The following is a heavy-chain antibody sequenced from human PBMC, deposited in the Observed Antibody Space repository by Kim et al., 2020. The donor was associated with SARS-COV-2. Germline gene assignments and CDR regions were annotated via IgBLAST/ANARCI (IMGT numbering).Heavy chain of an antibody. Sequence: GGSLRLSCAASGFTFSGSAMHWVRQASGKGLEWVGRIRSKANSYATAYAASVKGRFTISRDDSKNTAYLQMNSLKTEDTAVYYCTTGAGYSSSWGWPKLIDYWGQGTLVTVSS. D-gene: IGHD6-13*01. J-gene: IGHJ4*02. CDR1: GFTFSGSA. CDR3: TTGAGYSSSWGWPKLIDY. CDR2: IRSKANSYAT. V-gene: IGHV3-73*01.